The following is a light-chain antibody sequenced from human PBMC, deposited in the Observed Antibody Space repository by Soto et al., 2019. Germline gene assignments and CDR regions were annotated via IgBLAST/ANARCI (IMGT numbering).Light chain of an antibody. Sequence: DIQMTQSPSTLAASVGDTVTMTCRSSSKWLAWYQKKPGKAPKLLIYDVSNLERGVPPRFSGSTSGAESTLTITGLQPDDLGTYYCQHTTYVTFGQGTKVEIK. CDR1: SSSKW. CDR2: DVS. V-gene: IGKV1-5*01. CDR3: QHTTYVT. J-gene: IGKJ2*01.